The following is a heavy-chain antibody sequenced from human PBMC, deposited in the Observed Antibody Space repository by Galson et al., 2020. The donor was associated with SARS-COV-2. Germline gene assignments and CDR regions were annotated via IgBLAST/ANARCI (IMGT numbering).Heavy chain of an antibody. Sequence: GESLKISCTAPEFNFSSYEMNWVRQAPGKGLEWISYIINSGSIIYYADSVRGRFTTSRDNATNSLYLQMSRLRVEDTAVYYCTIGTVLAPTDVWGKGTTVTVSS. CDR3: TIGTVLAPTDV. D-gene: IGHD3-3*02. V-gene: IGHV3-48*03. CDR1: EFNFSSYE. J-gene: IGHJ6*04. CDR2: IINSGSII.